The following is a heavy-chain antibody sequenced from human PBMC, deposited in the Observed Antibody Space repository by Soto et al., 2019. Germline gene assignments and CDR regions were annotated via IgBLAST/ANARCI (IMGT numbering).Heavy chain of an antibody. D-gene: IGHD4-17*01. Sequence: GGSLRLSCAASGFTFSSSTMNWVRQAPGKGLEWVSSINTNSVYIYYAGSVTGRFTISRDNSKNSLFLQMNSLRAEDTAVYYCTRGSYGDYSDCGHGTLVTVSS. J-gene: IGHJ4*01. CDR1: GFTFSSST. V-gene: IGHV3-21*01. CDR2: INTNSVYI. CDR3: TRGSYGDYSD.